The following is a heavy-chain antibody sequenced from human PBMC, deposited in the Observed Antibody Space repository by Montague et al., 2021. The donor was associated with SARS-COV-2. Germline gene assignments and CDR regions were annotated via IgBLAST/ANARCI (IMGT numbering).Heavy chain of an antibody. V-gene: IGHV3-48*03. CDR1: GFTFSKYE. CDR3: ARVITPRDRNGSGSSGDVVFDI. CDR2: ISGSGTDI. Sequence: SLRLSCAASGFTFSKYEMNWVRQAPGKGLEWVSYISGSGTDIYYVDSVKGRFTISRDNAMTSLYLRMNSLRVEDTAVYYCARVITPRDRNGSGSSGDVVFDIWGKGTKLIVSS. J-gene: IGHJ3*02. D-gene: IGHD3-10*01.